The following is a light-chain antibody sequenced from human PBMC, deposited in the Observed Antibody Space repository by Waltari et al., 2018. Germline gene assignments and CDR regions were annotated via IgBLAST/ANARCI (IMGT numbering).Light chain of an antibody. J-gene: IGKJ1*01. CDR1: QHINMN. CDR3: QQYNDWPPWT. CDR2: GAS. Sequence: EIVLTQSPATLSLSPGETATHSCRASQHINMNLAWYQHKPGQAPRLLFYGASTRESGVPARFSGSGSGTEFTLTISSLQSEDFGVYYCQQYNDWPPWTFGQGTKVEV. V-gene: IGKV3-15*01.